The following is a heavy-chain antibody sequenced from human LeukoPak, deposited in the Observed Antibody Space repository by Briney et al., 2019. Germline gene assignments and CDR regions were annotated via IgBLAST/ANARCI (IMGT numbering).Heavy chain of an antibody. J-gene: IGHJ1*01. Sequence: PGGSLRLSYAASGFTFSTIGMSWVRQAPGKGLEWVSGVSESGGSTYYADSVKGRFTISRDNSKNTLYLQMNSLRAEDTAVYYCAKPDSSGYYYRNFQHWGQGTLVTVSS. CDR3: AKPDSSGYYYRNFQH. D-gene: IGHD3-22*01. V-gene: IGHV3-23*01. CDR2: VSESGGST. CDR1: GFTFSTIG.